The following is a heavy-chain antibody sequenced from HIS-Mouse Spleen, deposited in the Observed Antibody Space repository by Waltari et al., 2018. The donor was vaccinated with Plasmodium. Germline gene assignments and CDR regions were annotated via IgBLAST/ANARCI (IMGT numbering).Heavy chain of an antibody. V-gene: IGHV1-18*01. J-gene: IGHJ3*02. CDR1: GSTFTNYG. Sequence: QVQLVQSGAEVTKPGASVQVSCKASGSTFTNYGISWVRQAPGQGLEWMGWISPYNGNTHFAQKLQGRVTMTTDTSTSTAYMELRSLRSDDTAVYYCARGSAGDAFDIWGQGTMVTVSS. CDR3: ARGSAGDAFDI. D-gene: IGHD6-19*01. CDR2: ISPYNGNT.